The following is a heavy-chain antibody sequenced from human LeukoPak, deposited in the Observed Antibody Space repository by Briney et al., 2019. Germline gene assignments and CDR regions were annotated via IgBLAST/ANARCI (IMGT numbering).Heavy chain of an antibody. V-gene: IGHV3-23*01. J-gene: IGHJ4*02. CDR1: GFTFSTFA. CDR3: ARPQDY. CDR2: IFPSGGEI. Sequence: GGSLRLSCEASGFTFSTFAMIWVRQPPGKGLEWVSSIFPSGGEIHYADSVRGRFTISRDNSKSTLSLQMNSLRAEDTAVYYCARPQDYWGQGTLVTVSS.